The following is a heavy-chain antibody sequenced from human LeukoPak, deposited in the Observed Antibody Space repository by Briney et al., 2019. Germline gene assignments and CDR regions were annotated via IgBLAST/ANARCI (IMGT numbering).Heavy chain of an antibody. J-gene: IGHJ6*02. CDR3: ARDGVELRHYYYYGMDV. CDR2: ISSSSSYT. V-gene: IGHV3-11*06. D-gene: IGHD1-7*01. CDR1: GFTFSDYY. Sequence: PGGSLRLSCAASGFTFSDYYMSWIRQAPGKGLEWVSYISSSSSYTNYADSVKGRFTISRDNAKNSLYLQMNSLRAEDTAVYYCARDGVELRHYYYYGMDVWGQGTTVTVSS.